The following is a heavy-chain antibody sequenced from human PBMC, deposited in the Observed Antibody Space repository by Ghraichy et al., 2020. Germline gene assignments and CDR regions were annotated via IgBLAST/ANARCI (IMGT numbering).Heavy chain of an antibody. CDR2: IIPIFGTA. Sequence: SVKVSFPASGSTFSSYAISWVRQAPGQGLKWMRGIIPIFGTANYAQKFQGRVTITADESTSTAYMELSSLRSEDTAVYYCATLLGGDSQRNFYGMDVWGQGTTVTVSS. CDR3: ATLLGGDSQRNFYGMDV. D-gene: IGHD2-21*02. CDR1: GSTFSSYA. V-gene: IGHV1-69*13. J-gene: IGHJ6*02.